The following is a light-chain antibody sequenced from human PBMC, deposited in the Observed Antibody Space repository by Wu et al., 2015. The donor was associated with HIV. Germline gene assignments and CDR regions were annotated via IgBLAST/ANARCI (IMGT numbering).Light chain of an antibody. CDR2: GSS. CDR3: QQYNNWPRS. V-gene: IGKV3D-15*01. CDR1: QTVNSKD. Sequence: EIVLTQSPGTLSLSPGERATLSCRASQTVNSKDLAWYQQKFGQAPRLLIYGSSIRATGIPDRFSGSGSGTEFTLTISSMQSEDFAVYYCQQYNNWPRSFGQGTKLEIK. J-gene: IGKJ2*03.